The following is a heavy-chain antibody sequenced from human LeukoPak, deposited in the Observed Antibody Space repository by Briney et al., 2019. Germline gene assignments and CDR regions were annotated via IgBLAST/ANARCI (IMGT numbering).Heavy chain of an antibody. V-gene: IGHV3-23*01. CDR1: GFSSSNYA. D-gene: IGHD3-16*01. CDR2: ITSSGDDT. J-gene: IGHJ4*02. Sequence: PGGSLRLSCAVSGFSSSNYAMSWVRQAPGKGLEWVSSITSSGDDTFYAVSVKGRFTIPRDNSWDTVFLQMNSLRADDTAVYYCAFDWGFYYWGQGTLVTVSS. CDR3: AFDWGFYY.